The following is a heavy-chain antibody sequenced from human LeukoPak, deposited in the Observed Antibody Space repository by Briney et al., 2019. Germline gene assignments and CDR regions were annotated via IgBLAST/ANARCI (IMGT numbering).Heavy chain of an antibody. CDR3: ARGPYSSSWYHYYYYMDV. V-gene: IGHV1-8*03. Sequence: GASVKVSCKASGYTFTSYDINWVRQATGQGLEWMGWMNPNSGNTGYAQKFQGRVTITRNTSISTAYMELSSLRSEDTAMYYCARGPYSSSWYHYYYYMDVWGKGTTVTVSS. D-gene: IGHD6-13*01. CDR1: GYTFTSYD. CDR2: MNPNSGNT. J-gene: IGHJ6*03.